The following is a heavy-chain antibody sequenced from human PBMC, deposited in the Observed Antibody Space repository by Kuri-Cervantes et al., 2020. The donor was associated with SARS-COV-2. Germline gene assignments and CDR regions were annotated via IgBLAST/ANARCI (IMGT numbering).Heavy chain of an antibody. CDR2: MNPNSGNT. D-gene: IGHD1-26*01. CDR1: GYTFTSYD. Sequence: ASVKVSCKASGYTFTSYDINWVRQATGQGLEWMGWMNPNSGNTGYAQKFQGRVTITRNTSISTAYMELSSLRSEDTAVYYCARRPVGAYAFDIWGQGTMVTVSS. V-gene: IGHV1-8*03. CDR3: ARRPVGAYAFDI. J-gene: IGHJ3*02.